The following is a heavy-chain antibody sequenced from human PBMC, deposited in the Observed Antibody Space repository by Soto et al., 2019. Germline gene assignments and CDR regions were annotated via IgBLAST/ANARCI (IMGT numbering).Heavy chain of an antibody. Sequence: SETLSLTCTVSGGSISSYYWSWIRQPAGKGLEWIGRIYTSGSTNYNPSLMSRVTMSVDTSKNQFSLKLSSVTAADTAVYYCARDTPRTYYYDSSRGWFDPWGQGTLVTVSS. V-gene: IGHV4-4*07. CDR3: ARDTPRTYYYDSSRGWFDP. D-gene: IGHD3-22*01. CDR1: GGSISSYY. J-gene: IGHJ5*02. CDR2: IYTSGST.